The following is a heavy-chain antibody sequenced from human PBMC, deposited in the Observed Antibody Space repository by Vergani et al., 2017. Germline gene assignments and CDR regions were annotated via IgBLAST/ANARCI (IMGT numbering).Heavy chain of an antibody. V-gene: IGHV1-2*02. CDR1: GYTFTGYY. Sequence: QVQLVQSGAEVKKPGASVKVSCKASGYTFTGYYMHWVRQAPGQGLEWMGWINPNSGGTNYAQKFQGRVTMTRDTSISTAYMELSRLRSDDTTGYYCARGGKGYGSGSLRFDPGGQGTLVTVSS. J-gene: IGHJ5*02. D-gene: IGHD2-15*01. CDR3: ARGGKGYGSGSLRFDP. CDR2: INPNSGGT.